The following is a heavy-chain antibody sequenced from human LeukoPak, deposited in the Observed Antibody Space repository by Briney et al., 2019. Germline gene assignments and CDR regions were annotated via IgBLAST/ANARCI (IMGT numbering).Heavy chain of an antibody. V-gene: IGHV6-1*01. J-gene: IGHJ4*02. CDR1: GDSVSSNSAA. D-gene: IGHD3-16*01. CDR3: ASQFGNYMAY. Sequence: SHTLSLTCALSGDSVSSNSAAWHWIRQSPSRGLEWLGRTYYRSKWYNDYAVSVKIRITINPDTSKNQFSLQLNSVTPEVTAGYYCASQFGNYMAYWGQGTRVSVSS. CDR2: TYYRSKWYN.